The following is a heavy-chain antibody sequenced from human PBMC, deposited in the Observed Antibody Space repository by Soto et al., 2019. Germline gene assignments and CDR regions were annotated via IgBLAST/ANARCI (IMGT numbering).Heavy chain of an antibody. J-gene: IGHJ6*02. Sequence: QVQLVQSGAEVKKPGSSGKVSCKASGGTFSSYAISWVRQAPGQGLEWMGGIIPIFGTANYAQKFQGRVTSTADESTSTAYMELSSLRSEDTAVYYCARDPFTVTTEYYYYGMDVWGQGTTVTVSS. CDR3: ARDPFTVTTEYYYYGMDV. CDR1: GGTFSSYA. V-gene: IGHV1-69*01. D-gene: IGHD4-4*01. CDR2: IIPIFGTA.